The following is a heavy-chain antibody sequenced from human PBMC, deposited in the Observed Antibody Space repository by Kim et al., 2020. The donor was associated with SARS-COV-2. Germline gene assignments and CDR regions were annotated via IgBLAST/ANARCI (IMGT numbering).Heavy chain of an antibody. D-gene: IGHD2-15*01. V-gene: IGHV4-4*02. Sequence: SETLSLTCAVSGGSISSSNWWSWVRQPPGKGLEWIGEIYHSGSTNYNPSLKSRVTISVDKATNQFSLKLSSVTAADTAVYYCARGFCSGGSCWPDSYYYYGMDVWGQGTTVTVSS. CDR1: GGSISSSNW. CDR3: ARGFCSGGSCWPDSYYYYGMDV. J-gene: IGHJ6*02. CDR2: IYHSGST.